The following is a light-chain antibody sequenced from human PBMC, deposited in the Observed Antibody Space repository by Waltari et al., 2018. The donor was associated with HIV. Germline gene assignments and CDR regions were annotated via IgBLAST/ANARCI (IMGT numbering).Light chain of an antibody. J-gene: IGLJ2*01. CDR2: EVS. CDR1: SRAVGGYHS. CDR3: SSYTSSINLV. Sequence: QSALTQPASESASPGQSLHISCTGTSRAVGGYHSVFWYQEHPGKAPKLMIYEVSNRPSGVSNRFSGSKSGNTASLTISGLQAEDEADYYCSSYTSSINLVFGGGTKLTVL. V-gene: IGLV2-14*01.